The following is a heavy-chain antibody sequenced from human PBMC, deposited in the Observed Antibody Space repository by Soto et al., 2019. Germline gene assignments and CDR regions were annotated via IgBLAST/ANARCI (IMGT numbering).Heavy chain of an antibody. CDR1: GFTFSSYN. CDR3: ARPSQEGGTGHGFGP. CDR2: ISSSSSSI. J-gene: IGHJ5*02. V-gene: IGHV3-21*01. D-gene: IGHD2-15*01. Sequence: ESGGGLGKPGGSLRLSCAASGFTFSSYNMNWVRQAPGKGLEWVSYISSSSSSIYYADSVKGRFTISRDNAKNSLYLQMNSLRAEDTAVYYCARPSQEGGTGHGFGPWGQGTLVTVSS.